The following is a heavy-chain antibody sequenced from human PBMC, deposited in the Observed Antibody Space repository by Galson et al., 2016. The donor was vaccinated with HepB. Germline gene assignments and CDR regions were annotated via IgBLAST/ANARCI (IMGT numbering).Heavy chain of an antibody. D-gene: IGHD3-3*01. V-gene: IGHV3-11*01. Sequence: SLRLSCAASGITFSDSYMTWIRQAPGKELEWLSYISSSGTTIYYADSVKGRFTISRDNAKNSLYLQMNSLRAEDTAVYYCARVMVDYHYWSNKPKHYYSGMDVWGQGTTVTVSS. CDR2: ISSSGTTI. J-gene: IGHJ6*02. CDR1: GITFSDSY. CDR3: ARVMVDYHYWSNKPKHYYSGMDV.